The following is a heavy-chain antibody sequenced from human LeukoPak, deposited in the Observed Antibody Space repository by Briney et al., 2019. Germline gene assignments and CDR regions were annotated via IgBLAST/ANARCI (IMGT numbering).Heavy chain of an antibody. CDR1: GFTFNTCA. D-gene: IGHD3-3*01. Sequence: GGSLRLSCEASGFTFNTCAMSWVRQAPGEGLEWVSAISESGSGTYYADSVKGRFTISRDNSKNTLSLQMNSLRVDDTALYYCAKGVFGVNRAFDYWGQGTLVTVSS. V-gene: IGHV3-23*01. CDR3: AKGVFGVNRAFDY. J-gene: IGHJ4*02. CDR2: ISESGSGT.